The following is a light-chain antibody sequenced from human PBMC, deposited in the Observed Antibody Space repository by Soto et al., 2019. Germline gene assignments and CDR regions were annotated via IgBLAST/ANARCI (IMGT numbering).Light chain of an antibody. CDR3: QQSYSTPYT. CDR1: QSVSSN. Sequence: EIVMTQSPATLSVSPGERATLSCRASQSVSSNLAWYQQKPGQAPRLLIYGASTRATGIPARFSGSGSGTEFTLTISSLQPEDFATYYCQQSYSTPYTFGQGTKVDI. J-gene: IGKJ2*01. CDR2: GAS. V-gene: IGKV3-15*01.